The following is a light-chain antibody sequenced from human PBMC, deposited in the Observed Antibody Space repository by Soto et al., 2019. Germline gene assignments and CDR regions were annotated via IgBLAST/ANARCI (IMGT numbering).Light chain of an antibody. CDR1: NSDVGGYNY. Sequence: QSALTQPPSASGSPGQSVTISCTGTNSDVGGYNYVSWYQQHPGKAPKLMIYEVSQRPSGVPDRFSGSKSGNTASLTVSGLQAEDEADYYCSSYAGSNNPYVFGTGTKVTVL. V-gene: IGLV2-8*01. J-gene: IGLJ1*01. CDR2: EVS. CDR3: SSYAGSNNPYV.